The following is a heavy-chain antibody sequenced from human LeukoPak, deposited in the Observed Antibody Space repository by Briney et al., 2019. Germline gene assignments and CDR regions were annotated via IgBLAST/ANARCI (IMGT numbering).Heavy chain of an antibody. D-gene: IGHD3-22*01. CDR3: AREGTYYYDSSGYPAAFDI. V-gene: IGHV4-34*01. J-gene: IGHJ3*02. CDR2: INHSGST. CDR1: GGSFSGYY. Sequence: ASETLSLTCAVYGGSFSGYYWSWIRQPPGKGLEWIGEINHSGSTNYNPSLKSRVTISVDTSKNQFSLKLSSVTAADTAVYYCAREGTYYYDSSGYPAAFDIWGQGTMVTVSS.